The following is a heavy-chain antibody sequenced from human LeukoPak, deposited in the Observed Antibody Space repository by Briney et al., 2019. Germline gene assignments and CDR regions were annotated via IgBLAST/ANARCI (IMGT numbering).Heavy chain of an antibody. Sequence: AYNGNTNYAQKPQGRVTMTTDTSTSTAYMELRSLRSDDTAVYYCARIYYGSGSYYNVADYWGQGTLVTVSX. J-gene: IGHJ4*02. CDR2: AYNGNT. CDR3: ARIYYGSGSYYNVADY. D-gene: IGHD3-10*01. V-gene: IGHV1-18*01.